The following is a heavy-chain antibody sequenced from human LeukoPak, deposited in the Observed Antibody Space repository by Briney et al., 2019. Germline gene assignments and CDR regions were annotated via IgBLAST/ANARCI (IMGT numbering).Heavy chain of an antibody. CDR1: GGSFSSGSYY. J-gene: IGHJ1*01. Sequence: SETLSLTCTVSGGSFSSGSYYWSWIRQPPGKGLEWIGYIYYSGSTNYNPSLKSRVTISVDTSKNQFSLKLSSVTAADTAVYYCARGLGQQLVLRYFQHWGQGTLVTVSS. CDR3: ARGLGQQLVLRYFQH. CDR2: IYYSGST. V-gene: IGHV4-61*01. D-gene: IGHD6-13*01.